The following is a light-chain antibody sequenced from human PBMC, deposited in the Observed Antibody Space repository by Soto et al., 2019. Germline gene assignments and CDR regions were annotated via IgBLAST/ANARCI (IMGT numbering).Light chain of an antibody. CDR1: QSLLHSNGYNY. V-gene: IGKV2-28*01. CDR3: RQELRPHRT. J-gene: IGKJ1*01. Sequence: IMMTPSPLSLPVTPGEPASISCRSSQSLLHSNGYNYLVWYLQKPGQSPQLLIFLGSNRVSGGPARISGSGSGTEFTLKIIRVEDDDVLASYCRQELRPHRTFGQGTKVDIK. CDR2: LGS.